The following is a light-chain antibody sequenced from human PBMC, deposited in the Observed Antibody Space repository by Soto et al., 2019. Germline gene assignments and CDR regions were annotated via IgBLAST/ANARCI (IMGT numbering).Light chain of an antibody. CDR2: GAS. V-gene: IGKV3-20*01. CDR3: QHFGSSLRA. CDR1: QSVSGTY. J-gene: IGKJ1*01. Sequence: EIVLTQSPGTLSLSPGEGATLSCRASQSVSGTYLAWYQQKPGQAPRLLIYGASSRATGIPDRFSGSGSGTDFTLTISRLEPEDFAVYYCQHFGSSLRAFGQGTKVDIK.